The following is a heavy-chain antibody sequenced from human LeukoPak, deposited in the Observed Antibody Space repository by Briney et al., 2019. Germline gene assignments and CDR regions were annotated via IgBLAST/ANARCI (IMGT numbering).Heavy chain of an antibody. Sequence: SETLSLTCTVSGGSISSGSHYWSWIRQPAGKGLEWIGRIYTSGATNYNPSLKSRVTISVDTSKNQFSLKLSSVTAADTAVYYCARDRSGRMNWYFDLWGRGTLVTASS. D-gene: IGHD3-10*01. CDR1: GGSISSGSHY. V-gene: IGHV4-61*02. CDR3: ARDRSGRMNWYFDL. J-gene: IGHJ2*01. CDR2: IYTSGAT.